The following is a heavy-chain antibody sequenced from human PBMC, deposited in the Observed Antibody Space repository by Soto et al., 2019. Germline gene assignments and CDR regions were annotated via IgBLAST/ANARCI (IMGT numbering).Heavy chain of an antibody. CDR1: GFTFSSYG. Sequence: PGGSLRLSCAASGFTFSSYGMHWVRQAPGKGLEWVAVISYDGSNKYYADSVKGRFTISRDNSKNTLYLQMNSLRAEDTAVYYCAKDPLNDSSGYYSFFDYWGQGTLVTVSS. D-gene: IGHD3-22*01. J-gene: IGHJ4*02. CDR2: ISYDGSNK. CDR3: AKDPLNDSSGYYSFFDY. V-gene: IGHV3-30*18.